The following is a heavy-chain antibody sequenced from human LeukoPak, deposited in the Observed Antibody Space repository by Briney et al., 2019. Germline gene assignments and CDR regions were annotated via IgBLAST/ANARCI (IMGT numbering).Heavy chain of an antibody. CDR2: ISSSSSYI. CDR1: GFTFSSYS. V-gene: IGHV3-21*01. CDR3: ARVVGSTSLMDY. Sequence: GGSLRLSCAASGFTFSSYSMNWVCQAPGKGLEWVSSISSSSSYIYYADSVKGRFTISRDNAKNSLYLQMNSLRAEDTAVYYCARVVGSTSLMDYWGQGTLVTVSS. J-gene: IGHJ4*02. D-gene: IGHD2-2*01.